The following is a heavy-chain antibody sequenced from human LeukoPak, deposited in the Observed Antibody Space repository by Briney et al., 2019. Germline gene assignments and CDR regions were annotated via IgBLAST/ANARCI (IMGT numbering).Heavy chain of an antibody. CDR3: ASFPTRILYQPIGGY. V-gene: IGHV3-48*01. Sequence: GGSLRLSCAASGFTFINYGINWVRQAPGKGLEWVSYISSSSSTIYYADSVKGRFTISRDNAKNSLYLQMNSLRAEDTAVYYCASFPTRILYQPIGGYWGQGTLVTVSS. D-gene: IGHD2-8*01. J-gene: IGHJ4*02. CDR2: ISSSSSTI. CDR1: GFTFINYG.